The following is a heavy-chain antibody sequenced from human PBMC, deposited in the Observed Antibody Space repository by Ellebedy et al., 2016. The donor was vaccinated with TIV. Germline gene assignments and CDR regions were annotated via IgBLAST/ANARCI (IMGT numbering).Heavy chain of an antibody. CDR3: AADAFDI. Sequence: GESLKISCATSGFTVSSNYMSWVRQAPGKGLEWVSVIYSGGTTYYADSVKGRFTISRDNAKNSLYLQMNSLRAEDTAVYYCAADAFDIWGQGTMVTVSS. CDR1: GFTVSSNY. J-gene: IGHJ3*02. V-gene: IGHV3-66*01. CDR2: IYSGGTT.